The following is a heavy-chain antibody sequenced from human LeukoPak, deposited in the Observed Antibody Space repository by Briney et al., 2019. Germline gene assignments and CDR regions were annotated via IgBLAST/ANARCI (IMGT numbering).Heavy chain of an antibody. CDR3: ARDPEIGSYWGGYFDY. D-gene: IGHD1-26*01. Sequence: SETLSLTCTVSGGSISSYYWSWIRQPPGKGLEWIGYIYYSGSTNYNPSLKSRVTMSVDTSKNQFSLKLSSVTAADTAVYYCARDPEIGSYWGGYFDYWGQGTLVTVSS. J-gene: IGHJ4*02. V-gene: IGHV4-59*12. CDR2: IYYSGST. CDR1: GGSISSYY.